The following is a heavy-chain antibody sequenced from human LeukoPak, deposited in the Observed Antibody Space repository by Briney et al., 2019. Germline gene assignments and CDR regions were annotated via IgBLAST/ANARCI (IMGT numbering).Heavy chain of an antibody. V-gene: IGHV3-53*01. CDR3: AKDRAGTGSYFDY. D-gene: IGHD3-10*01. CDR1: GFTVSSNY. Sequence: PGGSLRLSCAVSGFTVSSNYMSWVRQAPGKGLEWVSTIYSGGSTYYADSVKGRLTISRDNSKNTLYLQMNSLRAEDTAVYYCAKDRAGTGSYFDYWGQGTLVTVSS. J-gene: IGHJ4*02. CDR2: IYSGGST.